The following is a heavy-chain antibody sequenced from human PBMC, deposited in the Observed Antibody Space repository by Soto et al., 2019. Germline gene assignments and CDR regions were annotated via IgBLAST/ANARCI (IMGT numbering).Heavy chain of an antibody. Sequence: ESGGGVVQPGRSLRLSCAASGFTFSSYAMHWVRQAPGKGLEWVAVISYDGSNKYYADSVKGRFTISRDNSKNTLYLQMNSLRAEDTAVYYCARDSPYYDSSGYYNYFDYWGQGTLVTVSS. CDR2: ISYDGSNK. D-gene: IGHD3-22*01. J-gene: IGHJ4*02. CDR3: ARDSPYYDSSGYYNYFDY. V-gene: IGHV3-30-3*01. CDR1: GFTFSSYA.